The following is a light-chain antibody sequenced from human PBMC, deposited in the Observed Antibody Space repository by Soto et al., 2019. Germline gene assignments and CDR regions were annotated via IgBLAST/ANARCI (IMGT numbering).Light chain of an antibody. CDR2: EAS. Sequence: EIVLTQSPATVTVSPGERVTLSCRASQNINNYLAWYQQRPGQAPRLLIYEASNMATGVPARFIGSGSGTDFTLTISSLEPEDFAIYYCQKRGNWPHFGQGTRLEIK. V-gene: IGKV3-11*01. CDR3: QKRGNWPH. J-gene: IGKJ5*01. CDR1: QNINNY.